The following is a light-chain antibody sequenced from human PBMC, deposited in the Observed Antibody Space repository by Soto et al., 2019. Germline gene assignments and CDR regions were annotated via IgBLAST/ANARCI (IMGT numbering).Light chain of an antibody. J-gene: IGKJ2*01. CDR1: QSVSSN. Sequence: EIVMTQSPATLSVSPGERATLSCRARQSVSSNLAWYQQKPGQAPRLLIYGASTRATGIPARFSGSGSGTEFTLIISSLQSEDFAVYYCQQYSSWPPRYTFGQGTKLEIK. CDR2: GAS. CDR3: QQYSSWPPRYT. V-gene: IGKV3-15*01.